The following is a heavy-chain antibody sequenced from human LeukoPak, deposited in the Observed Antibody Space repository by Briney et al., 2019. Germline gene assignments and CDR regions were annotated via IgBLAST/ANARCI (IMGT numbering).Heavy chain of an antibody. CDR2: INHSGST. CDR1: GGSFSGYY. Sequence: PSETLSLTCAVYGGSFSGYYWSWMRQPPGKGLEWIGEINHSGSTNYNPSLKSRVTISVDTSKNQFSLKLSSVTAADTAVYYCARVVLLWFGELIGNYYYMDVWGKGTTVTVSS. D-gene: IGHD3-10*01. CDR3: ARVVLLWFGELIGNYYYMDV. J-gene: IGHJ6*03. V-gene: IGHV4-34*01.